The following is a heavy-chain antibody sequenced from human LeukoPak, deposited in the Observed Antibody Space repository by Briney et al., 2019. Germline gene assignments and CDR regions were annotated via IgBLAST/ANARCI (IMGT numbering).Heavy chain of an antibody. Sequence: ASVKVSCKASGYTFTSYYINWVRQATGQGLEWMGWMNPNSGNTGYAQKFQGRVTMTRNTSISTAYMELSSLRSEDTPVYYCARASRAAARSFPYWGEGTLVSVSS. CDR3: ARASRAAARSFPY. J-gene: IGHJ4*02. V-gene: IGHV1-8*01. D-gene: IGHD6-13*01. CDR1: GYTFTSYY. CDR2: MNPNSGNT.